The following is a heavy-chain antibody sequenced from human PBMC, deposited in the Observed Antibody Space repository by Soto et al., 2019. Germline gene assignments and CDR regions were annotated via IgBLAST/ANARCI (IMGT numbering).Heavy chain of an antibody. V-gene: IGHV4-39*01. CDR2: IYYGGST. J-gene: IGHJ4*02. Sequence: SETLSLTCTVSGGSISSSSYYWGWIRQPPGKGLEWIGSIYYGGSTYYNPSLKSRVTISVDTSKNQFSLKLSSVTAADTAVYYCARHSLGYCSSTSCYTDYWGQGTLVTVSS. CDR3: ARHSLGYCSSTSCYTDY. CDR1: GGSISSSSYY. D-gene: IGHD2-2*02.